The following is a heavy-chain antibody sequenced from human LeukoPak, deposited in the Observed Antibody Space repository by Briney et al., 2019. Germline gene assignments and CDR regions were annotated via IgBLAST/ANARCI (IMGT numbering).Heavy chain of an antibody. D-gene: IGHD2-8*01. CDR2: ISSSGSTI. J-gene: IGHJ4*02. V-gene: IGHV3-11*01. CDR1: GFTFSDYY. Sequence: GGSLRLSCAASGFTFSDYYMSWIRQAPGKGLEWVSYISSSGSTIYYADSVKGRFTISRDNAKNSLYLQMNSLRAEDTAVYYCARGHLSCTNGVCYEDYWGQGTLVTVSS. CDR3: ARGHLSCTNGVCYEDY.